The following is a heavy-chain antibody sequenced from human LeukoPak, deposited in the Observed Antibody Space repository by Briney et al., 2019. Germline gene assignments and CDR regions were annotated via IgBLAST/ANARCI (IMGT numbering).Heavy chain of an antibody. CDR2: IDQDGGGK. Sequence: GGSLRLSCAASGFTFSDYWMNWVRQAPGKGLEWVANIDQDGGGKYYLDSVKGRFTISRDNAKNSLYLQINSLRAEDTAVYYCARGPNKSDGGNSGSAWFDPWGQGTLVTVSS. CDR3: ARGPNKSDGGNSGSAWFDP. J-gene: IGHJ5*02. D-gene: IGHD4-23*01. CDR1: GFTFSDYW. V-gene: IGHV3-7*01.